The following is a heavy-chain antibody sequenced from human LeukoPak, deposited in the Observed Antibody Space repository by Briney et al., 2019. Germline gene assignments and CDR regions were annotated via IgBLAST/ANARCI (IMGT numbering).Heavy chain of an antibody. CDR1: GGSISSGGYY. D-gene: IGHD3-10*01. CDR2: IYYSGST. J-gene: IGHJ4*02. Sequence: SETLSLTCTVSGGSISSGGYYWSWIRQHPGKGLEWIGYIYYSGSTYYNPSLKSRFTISVDTSKNQFSLKLSSVTAADTAVYYCARGRYYNVFFDYWGQGTLVTVSS. V-gene: IGHV4-31*03. CDR3: ARGRYYNVFFDY.